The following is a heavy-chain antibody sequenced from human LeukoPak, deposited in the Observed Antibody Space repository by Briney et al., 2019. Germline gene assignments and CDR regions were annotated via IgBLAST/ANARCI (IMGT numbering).Heavy chain of an antibody. V-gene: IGHV1-24*01. CDR2: FDPEDGET. D-gene: IGHD6-13*01. J-gene: IGHJ4*02. CDR3: ATLVPRGPRIAAAGRLFGY. CDR1: GYTLTELS. Sequence: AASVKVSCKVSGYTLTELSMHWVRQAPGKGLEWMGGFDPEDGETIYAQKFQGRVTMTEDTSTDTAYMELSSLRSEDTAVYYCATLVPRGPRIAAAGRLFGYWGQGTLVTVSS.